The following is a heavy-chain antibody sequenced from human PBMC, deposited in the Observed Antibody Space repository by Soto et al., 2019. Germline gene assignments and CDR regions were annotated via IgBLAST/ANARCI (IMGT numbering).Heavy chain of an antibody. CDR1: GGSVSSGSYY. J-gene: IGHJ5*02. CDR2: IYYSGST. D-gene: IGHD3-22*01. Sequence: PSETLSLTCTVSGGSVSSGSYYWSWIRQPPGKGLEWIGYIYYSGSTNYNPSLKSRVTISIDTSKNHFSLKLSSVTAADTAVYYCARGFYYYDSSGNRNWFDPWGQGTLVTVS. V-gene: IGHV4-61*01. CDR3: ARGFYYYDSSGNRNWFDP.